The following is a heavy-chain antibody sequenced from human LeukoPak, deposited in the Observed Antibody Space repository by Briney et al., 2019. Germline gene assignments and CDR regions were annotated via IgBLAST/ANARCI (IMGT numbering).Heavy chain of an antibody. D-gene: IGHD3-3*01. CDR1: GGSISSYY. J-gene: IGHJ3*02. CDR3: ARDRRAPGVLRFLEWPDAFDI. Sequence: SETLSLTCTVSGGSISSYYWSWIRQPPGKGLEWIGYIYYSGSTNYNPSLKSRVTISVDTSKNQFSLKLSSVTAADTAVYYCARDRRAPGVLRFLEWPDAFDIWGQGTMVTVSS. V-gene: IGHV4-59*01. CDR2: IYYSGST.